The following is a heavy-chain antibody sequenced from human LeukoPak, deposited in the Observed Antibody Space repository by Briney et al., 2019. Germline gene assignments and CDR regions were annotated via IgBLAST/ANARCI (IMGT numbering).Heavy chain of an antibody. J-gene: IGHJ4*02. CDR3: ARKVVAAQDY. V-gene: IGHV3-21*01. CDR2: ISSSSSYI. Sequence: GGSLRLSCAASGFTFSSYSMNWVRQAPGKGLEWVSSISSSSSYIYYADSVEGRFTISRDNAKNSLYLQMNSLRAEDTAVYYCARKVVAAQDYWGQGTLVTVSS. D-gene: IGHD2-15*01. CDR1: GFTFSSYS.